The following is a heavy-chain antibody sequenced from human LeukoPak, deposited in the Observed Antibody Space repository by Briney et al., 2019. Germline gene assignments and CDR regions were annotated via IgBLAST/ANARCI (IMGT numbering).Heavy chain of an antibody. D-gene: IGHD3-10*01. V-gene: IGHV3-48*03. CDR3: ARDLNPQVRADAFDI. J-gene: IGHJ3*02. CDR2: ITGTGNMI. CDR1: GFRFSNYE. Sequence: GGSLRLSCAASGFRFSNYEFNWVRQAPGKGPEWVSYITGTGNMIHYADSVKGRFTISRDNAKNSLYLQMNSLRAEDTAIYYCARDLNPQVRADAFDIWGQGTMVTISS.